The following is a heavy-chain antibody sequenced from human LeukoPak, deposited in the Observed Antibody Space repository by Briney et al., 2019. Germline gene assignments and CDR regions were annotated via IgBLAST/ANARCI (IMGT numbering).Heavy chain of an antibody. CDR2: SGSGGSA. J-gene: IGHJ4*02. CDR3: AKSPGVSGADADTGIFDY. Sequence: SGSGGSAYYADSVKGRFTISRDNSKNTLFLQMNSLRAEDTALYYCAKSPGVSGADADTGIFDYWGQGTLVTVSS. D-gene: IGHD1-26*01. V-gene: IGHV3-23*01.